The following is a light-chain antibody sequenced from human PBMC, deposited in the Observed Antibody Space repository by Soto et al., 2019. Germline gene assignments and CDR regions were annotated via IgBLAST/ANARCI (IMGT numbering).Light chain of an antibody. CDR3: HQRQSWPRT. V-gene: IGKV1-27*01. J-gene: IGKJ1*01. Sequence: DIQMTQSPSSLSASVGDRVTITCRATQSISDYLAWYQQKPGKVPNLLIYAASTLQSGVPSRFSGSGSGTDFTLTISDVEPEDFAVYYCHQRQSWPRTFGQGTKVNIK. CDR2: AAS. CDR1: QSISDY.